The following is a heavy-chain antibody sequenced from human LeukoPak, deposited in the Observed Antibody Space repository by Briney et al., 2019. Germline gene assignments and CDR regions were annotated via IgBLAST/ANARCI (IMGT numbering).Heavy chain of an antibody. J-gene: IGHJ4*02. CDR1: GFTFNNYA. V-gene: IGHV3-23*01. CDR3: AKADRVASAATLDY. CDR2: IRHSGGRT. Sequence: PGGSLRLSCAASGFTFNNYAMTWVRQAPGKGLEWVSTIRHSGGRTYYADSLEGRFAISRDNSKNTLFLQMNSLRAEDTAVYYCAKADRVASAATLDYWGQGTLVTVSS. D-gene: IGHD2-15*01.